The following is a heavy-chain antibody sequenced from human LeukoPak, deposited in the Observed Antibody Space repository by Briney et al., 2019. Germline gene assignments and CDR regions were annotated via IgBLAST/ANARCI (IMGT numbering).Heavy chain of an antibody. CDR2: INPNSGGT. J-gene: IGHJ6*03. CDR1: GGRFKSYG. CDR3: ARRTPPPAYSSGWYEYYYYMDV. D-gene: IGHD6-19*01. Sequence: GSVKVSCKTTGGRFKSYGFSWVRQAPGQGLEWMGWINPNSGGTNYAQKFQGRVTMTRDTSISTAYMELSRLRSDDTAVYYCARRTPPPAYSSGWYEYYYYMDVWGKGTTVTVSS. V-gene: IGHV1-2*02.